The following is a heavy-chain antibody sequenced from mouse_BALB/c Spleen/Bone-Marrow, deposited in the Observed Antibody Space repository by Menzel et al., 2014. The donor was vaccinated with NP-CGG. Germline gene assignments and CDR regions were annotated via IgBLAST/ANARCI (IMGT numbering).Heavy chain of an antibody. J-gene: IGHJ4*01. CDR1: GYTFTSYW. V-gene: IGHV1-87*01. CDR2: IYPGDGDT. Sequence: VQLQQSGAELARPGASVKLSCKASGYTFTSYWMQWVKQRPGQGLEWIGTIYPGDGDTRYTQKFKGKATLTADKSSSTAYMQLSSLASEDSAVYYCARRGPYYALGYWGQGTSVTASS. CDR3: ARRGPYYALGY.